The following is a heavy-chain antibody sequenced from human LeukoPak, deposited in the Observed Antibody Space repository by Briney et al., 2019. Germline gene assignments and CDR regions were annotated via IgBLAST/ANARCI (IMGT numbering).Heavy chain of an antibody. V-gene: IGHV1-3*01. D-gene: IGHD3-22*01. CDR1: GYTFTSYA. CDR2: INAGNGNT. CDR3: ASAYYDSSGYSPNFDY. Sequence: ASVKVSCKASGYTFTSYAMHWVRQAPGQRLEWMRWINAGNGNTKYSQKFQGRVTITRDTSASTAYMELSSLRSEDTAVYYCASAYYDSSGYSPNFDYWGQGTLVTVSS. J-gene: IGHJ4*02.